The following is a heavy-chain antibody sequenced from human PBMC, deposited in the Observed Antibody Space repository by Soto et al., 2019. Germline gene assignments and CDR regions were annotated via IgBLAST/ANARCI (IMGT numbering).Heavy chain of an antibody. CDR3: ARGVPAAYQYNWFDP. D-gene: IGHD2-2*01. CDR1: GGSFSGYY. V-gene: IGHV4-34*01. J-gene: IGHJ5*02. Sequence: SETLSLTCAVYGGSFSGYYWSWIRQPPGKGLEWIGEINHSGSTNYNPSLKSRVTISVDTSKNQFTLKLSSVTAADTAVYYCARGVPAAYQYNWFDPWGQGTLVTVPQ. CDR2: INHSGST.